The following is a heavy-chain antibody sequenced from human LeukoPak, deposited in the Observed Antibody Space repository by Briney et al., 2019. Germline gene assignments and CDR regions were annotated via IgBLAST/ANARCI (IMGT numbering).Heavy chain of an antibody. CDR3: ARGAGYNYPYYFDY. CDR1: VFTVSSNY. CDR2: IYGGGNI. Sequence: GGSLRLSCAASVFTVSSNYMNWVRQAPGKGLEWVSVIYGGGNIYYADSVKGRFTISRDNSKNTLYLQMNSLRAEDAAVYYCARGAGYNYPYYFDYWGQGTLVTVSS. V-gene: IGHV3-53*01. J-gene: IGHJ4*02. D-gene: IGHD5-24*01.